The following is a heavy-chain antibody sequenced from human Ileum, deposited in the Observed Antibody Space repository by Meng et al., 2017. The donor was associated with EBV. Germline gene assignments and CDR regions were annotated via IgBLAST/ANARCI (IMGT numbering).Heavy chain of an antibody. CDR2: IYRGGGT. CDR1: GGSISSSDW. D-gene: IGHD2-2*02. Sequence: QVALRESGPGLVKPSGTLSLTCAVSGGSISSSDWWSWVRQPPGKGLEWIGEIYRGGGTNYNASLKSRVTISVDTSKNHFSLKLNSVTAADTAVYYCARVRVIPAAIGFDYWGQGTLVTVSS. V-gene: IGHV4-4*02. CDR3: ARVRVIPAAIGFDY. J-gene: IGHJ4*02.